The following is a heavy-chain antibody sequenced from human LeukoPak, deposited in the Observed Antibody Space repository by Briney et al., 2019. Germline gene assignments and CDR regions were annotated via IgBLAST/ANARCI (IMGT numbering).Heavy chain of an antibody. V-gene: IGHV1-69*05. CDR1: GGTFSSYV. Sequence: ASVKVSCKASGGTFSSYVISWVRQAPGQGLEWMGGIIPILGTANYAQKFQGRLTITTDESTSTAYMELSRLKSEDTAMYYCARSALGAGRPDYYFYLDVWGQGTTVAVSS. CDR3: ARSALGAGRPDYYFYLDV. D-gene: IGHD3-16*01. J-gene: IGHJ6*03. CDR2: IIPILGTA.